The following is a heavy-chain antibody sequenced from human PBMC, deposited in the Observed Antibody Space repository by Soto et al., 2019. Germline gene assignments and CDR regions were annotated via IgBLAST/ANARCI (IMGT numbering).Heavy chain of an antibody. D-gene: IGHD2-21*02. CDR3: ARGVGSIAYCGGDCQYYFDY. J-gene: IGHJ4*02. Sequence: QVQLVQSGAEVKKPGSSVKVSCKASGGTFSSYAISWVRQAPGQGLEWMGGIIPIFGTANYAQKFQGRVTITADESTSIAYMELSSLRSEDTAVYYCARGVGSIAYCGGDCQYYFDYWGQGTLVTVSS. CDR2: IIPIFGTA. CDR1: GGTFSSYA. V-gene: IGHV1-69*01.